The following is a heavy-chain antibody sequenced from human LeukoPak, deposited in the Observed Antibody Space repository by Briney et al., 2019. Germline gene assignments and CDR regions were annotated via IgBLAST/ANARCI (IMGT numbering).Heavy chain of an antibody. J-gene: IGHJ4*02. D-gene: IGHD4-17*01. CDR1: GGSFSGYF. Sequence: SETLSLTCAVYGGSFSGYFWSWIRQPPGKGLEWIGEINHSGNTNYNPSLKSRVTISVDTSKNQFSLKLSSVTAADTAVYYCARDYYGANRGSAYYFDYWGQGTLVTVSS. V-gene: IGHV4-34*01. CDR2: INHSGNT. CDR3: ARDYYGANRGSAYYFDY.